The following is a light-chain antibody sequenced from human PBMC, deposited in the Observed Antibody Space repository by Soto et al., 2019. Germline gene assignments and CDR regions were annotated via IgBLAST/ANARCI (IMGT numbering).Light chain of an antibody. CDR2: DVN. CDR3: SSYTTSNTRQIV. J-gene: IGLJ1*01. V-gene: IGLV2-11*01. CDR1: SSDVGGYNY. Sequence: QSVLTQPRSVSGSPGQSVTISCTGTSSDVGGYNYVSWYQHHPGKAPKLIIYDVNNRPSGVSDPFSGSKSGNTASLTISGLQPEDEADYYCSSYTTSNTRQIVFGTGTKVTVL.